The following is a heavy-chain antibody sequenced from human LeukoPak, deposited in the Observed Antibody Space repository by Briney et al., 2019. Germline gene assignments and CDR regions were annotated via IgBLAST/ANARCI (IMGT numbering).Heavy chain of an antibody. J-gene: IGHJ6*02. CDR2: ISYDGSNK. CDR3: AKFFDWEGYGMDV. V-gene: IGHV3-30*18. D-gene: IGHD3-9*01. CDR1: GFTFSSYG. Sequence: PGGSLRLSCAASGFTFSSYGMHWVRQAPGKGLEWVAVISYDGSNKYYADSVKGRFTISRDNSKNTPYLQMNSLRAEDTAVYYCAKFFDWEGYGMDVWGQGTTVTVSS.